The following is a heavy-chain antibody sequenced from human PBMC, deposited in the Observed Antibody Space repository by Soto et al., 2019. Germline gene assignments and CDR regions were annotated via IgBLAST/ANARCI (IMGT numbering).Heavy chain of an antibody. J-gene: IGHJ4*02. D-gene: IGHD3-16*01. V-gene: IGHV1-69*01. CDR2: IIPIFGTA. CDR1: GGTFSSYA. Sequence: QVQLVQSGAEVKKPGSSVKVSCKASGGTFSSYAISWVRQAPGQGLEWMGGIIPIFGTANYAQKFQGRVTITAAESRGTAYRELSSLGFKDTAVYSGPREGGGEDLQFDYWGQGTLVTVSS. CDR3: PREGGGEDLQFDY.